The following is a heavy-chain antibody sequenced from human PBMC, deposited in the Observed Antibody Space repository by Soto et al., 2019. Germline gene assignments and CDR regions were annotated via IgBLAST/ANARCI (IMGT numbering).Heavy chain of an antibody. CDR2: ISASNGNR. V-gene: IGHV1-18*04. J-gene: IGHJ4*02. CDR1: GYDFSSYG. Sequence: QVQLVQSGAEVKKPGASVKVSCKASGYDFSSYGISWVRQAPGQGLEWMGWISASNGNRDYAQQFQGRVTMTSDTSRTTAYMELRXXXXXXTAVYYCVRDPXRXDYWGQ. CDR3: VRDPXRXDY.